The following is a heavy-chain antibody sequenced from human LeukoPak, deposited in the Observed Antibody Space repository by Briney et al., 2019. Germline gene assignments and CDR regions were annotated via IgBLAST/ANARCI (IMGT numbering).Heavy chain of an antibody. V-gene: IGHV3-21*01. D-gene: IGHD3-16*01. CDR2: ISSSSSYR. CDR3: MSYEGRSDDY. J-gene: IGHJ4*02. CDR1: GFTFSRYS. Sequence: GGSLRLSCAASGFTFSRYSMNWVRQAPGKGLEWVSCISSSSSYRYYADSVKGRFTISRDNAKNSLHVQMNSQRAEDTAVSYCMSYEGRSDDYWGQGTLVTVSS.